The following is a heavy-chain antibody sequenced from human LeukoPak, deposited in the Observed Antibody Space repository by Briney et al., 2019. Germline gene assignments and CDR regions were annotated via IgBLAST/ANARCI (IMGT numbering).Heavy chain of an antibody. J-gene: IGHJ6*03. Sequence: GASVKVSCKASGYTFTGYYMHWVRQAPGQGLEWMGWINPNSGGTNYAQKFQGRVTMTRDTSISTAYMELSRLRSDDTAVYYCARDYGDNLYYYYYMDVWGKGTTVTVSS. CDR3: ARDYGDNLYYYYYMDV. CDR2: INPNSGGT. CDR1: GYTFTGYY. D-gene: IGHD4-17*01. V-gene: IGHV1-2*02.